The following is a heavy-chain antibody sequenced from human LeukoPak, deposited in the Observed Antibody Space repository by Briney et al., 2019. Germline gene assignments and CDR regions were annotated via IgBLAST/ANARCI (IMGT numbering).Heavy chain of an antibody. CDR2: ISHTGGT. J-gene: IGHJ4*02. D-gene: IGHD3-3*01. CDR3: AREPRFLEWFSSYYFDY. CDR1: GGSISSADYY. Sequence: SQTLSLTCTVSGGSISSADYYWTWIRQPPGKGLEWIGYISHTGGTYYNSSLLSRVTISVDRSKNQFFLTLGSVTAADTAVYFCAREPRFLEWFSSYYFDYWGQGTLVTVSS. V-gene: IGHV4-30-2*01.